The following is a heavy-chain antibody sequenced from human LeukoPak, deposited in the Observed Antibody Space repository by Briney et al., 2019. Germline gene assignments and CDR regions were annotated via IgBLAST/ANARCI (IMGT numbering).Heavy chain of an antibody. V-gene: IGHV4-61*08. J-gene: IGHJ4*02. CDR2: IYYSGST. CDR1: GFSLITSGMC. CDR3: ARDRSSGYYSKGMDY. D-gene: IGHD3-22*01. Sequence: VSGPTLVNPTQTLTLTCTFSGFSLITSGMCVSWIRQPPGKGLEWIGYIYYSGSTNYNPSLKSRVTISVDTSKNQFSLKLSSVTAADTAVYYCARDRSSGYYSKGMDYWGQGTLVTVSS.